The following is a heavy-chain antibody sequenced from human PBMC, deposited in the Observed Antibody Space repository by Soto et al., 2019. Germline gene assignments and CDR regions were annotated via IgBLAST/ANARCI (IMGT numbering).Heavy chain of an antibody. D-gene: IGHD1-1*01. V-gene: IGHV3-15*01. CDR1: GHTFSNAW. J-gene: IGHJ1*01. Sequence: EVQLVESGGDLVEPGGSLRLSCVTSGHTFSNAWMNWVRQAPGKGLEWVGRIKSKTDGGTTDYAAPVKGRFTISRDDSKRTLYLQMSSLETDDTAVYYCVTISRSSPWGCWGQGTLVTVSS. CDR2: IKSKTDGGTT. CDR3: VTISRSSPWGC.